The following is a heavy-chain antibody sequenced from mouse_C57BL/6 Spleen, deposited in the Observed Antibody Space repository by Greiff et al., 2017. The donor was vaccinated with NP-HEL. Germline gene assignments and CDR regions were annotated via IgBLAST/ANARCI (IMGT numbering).Heavy chain of an antibody. J-gene: IGHJ4*01. V-gene: IGHV1-69*01. CDR3: ASASMDY. CDR1: GYTFTSYW. Sequence: VQLQQPGTELVMPGASVKLSCKASGYTFTSYWMHWVKQRPGQGLEWIGEIDPSDSYTNYNQKFKGKSTLTVDKSSSTAYMQLSSLTSEDSAVYYCASASMDYWGQGTSVTVSS. CDR2: IDPSDSYT.